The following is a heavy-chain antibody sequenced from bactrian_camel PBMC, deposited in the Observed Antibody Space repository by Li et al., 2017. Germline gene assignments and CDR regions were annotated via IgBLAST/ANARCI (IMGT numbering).Heavy chain of an antibody. CDR1: GFTFTNYY. D-gene: IGHD6*01. CDR2: INAGGVSA. J-gene: IGHJ4*01. Sequence: VQLVESGGGLAQPGGSLRLSCAASGFTFTNYYITWVRQAPGKGLESVSIINAGGVSAYYSDSVKGRFTISQDNAKDTGTVYLQMNNLQPEDTATYYCAEGRGSRGEHCYSLNYWGQGTQVTVS. CDR3: AEGRGSRGEHCYSLNY. V-gene: IGHV3S40*01.